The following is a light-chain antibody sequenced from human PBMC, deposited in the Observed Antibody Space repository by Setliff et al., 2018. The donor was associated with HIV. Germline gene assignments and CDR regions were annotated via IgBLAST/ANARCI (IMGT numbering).Light chain of an antibody. CDR2: DVS. J-gene: IGLJ1*01. Sequence: QSALTQPASVSGSPGQSITISCTGTSSDVGAYNYVSWYQQHPGKAPKLMIYDVSNRPSGVSNRFSGSKSGNTASLTISGLQAEDEADYYCSSYTISYTFVFGTGTKVTVL. CDR3: SSYTISYTFV. V-gene: IGLV2-14*03. CDR1: SSDVGAYNY.